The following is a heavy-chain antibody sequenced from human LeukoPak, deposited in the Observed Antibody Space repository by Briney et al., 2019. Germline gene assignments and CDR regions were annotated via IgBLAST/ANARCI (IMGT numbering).Heavy chain of an antibody. J-gene: IGHJ3*02. V-gene: IGHV2-26*01. D-gene: IGHD3-22*01. Sequence: SGPVLVKPTETLTLTCTVSGFSLSNARMGVSWIRQPPGKALEWLAHTFSNDEKSYSTSLKSRLTISKDTSKSQVVLTITNMDPVDTATYYCARMTYYYDSSGYYPDAFDIWGQGTMVTVSS. CDR1: GFSLSNARMG. CDR2: TFSNDEK. CDR3: ARMTYYYDSSGYYPDAFDI.